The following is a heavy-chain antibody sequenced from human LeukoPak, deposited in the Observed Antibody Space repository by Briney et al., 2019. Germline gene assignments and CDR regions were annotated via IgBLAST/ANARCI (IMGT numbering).Heavy chain of an antibody. V-gene: IGHV1-18*01. Sequence: ASVRVSCKASGYTFTSYDINWVRQAPGQGLEWMGWISAYNGNTNYAQKLQGRVTMTTDTSTSTAYMELRSLRSDDTAVYYCARSHCSSTSCYLEYYFDYWGQGTLVTVSS. D-gene: IGHD2-2*01. CDR1: GYTFTSYD. J-gene: IGHJ4*02. CDR2: ISAYNGNT. CDR3: ARSHCSSTSCYLEYYFDY.